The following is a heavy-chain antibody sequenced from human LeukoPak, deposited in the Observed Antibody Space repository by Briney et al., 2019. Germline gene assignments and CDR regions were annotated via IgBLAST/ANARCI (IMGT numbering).Heavy chain of an antibody. Sequence: SVKVSCKASGGTFSSYAISWVRQAPGQGLEWMGGIIPIFGTANYAQKFQGRVTITADESTSTAYMELRSLRSDDTAVYYCARELGVDYDFWSGYYPPRSVWFDPWGQGTLVTVSS. CDR2: IIPIFGTA. V-gene: IGHV1-69*13. CDR3: ARELGVDYDFWSGYYPPRSVWFDP. CDR1: GGTFSSYA. D-gene: IGHD3-3*01. J-gene: IGHJ5*02.